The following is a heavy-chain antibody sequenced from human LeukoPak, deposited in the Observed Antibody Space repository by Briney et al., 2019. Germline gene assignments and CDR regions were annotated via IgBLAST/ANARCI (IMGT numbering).Heavy chain of an antibody. J-gene: IGHJ4*02. CDR3: ARNGGNY. CDR1: GYTFTGYS. Sequence: ASVTVSCKASGYTFTGYSMHWVRQAPGQGLEWMGWINPNSGGTNYAQKFQGRVTMTRDTSIGTAYLELSRLRSDDPAMYYCARNGGNYWGQGTLVTVSS. CDR2: INPNSGGT. D-gene: IGHD4-23*01. V-gene: IGHV1-2*02.